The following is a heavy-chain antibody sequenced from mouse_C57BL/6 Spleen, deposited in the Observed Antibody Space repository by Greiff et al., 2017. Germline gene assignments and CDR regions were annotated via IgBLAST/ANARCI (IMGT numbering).Heavy chain of an antibody. J-gene: IGHJ1*03. D-gene: IGHD4-1*01. CDR3: ARTWDGYFDV. CDR2: ISSGSSTI. Sequence: EVKLVESGGGLVKPGGSLKLSCAASGFTFSDYGMHWVRQAPEKGLEWVAYISSGSSTIYYADTVKGRFTISRDNAKNTLFLQMTSLRSEDTAMYYCARTWDGYFDVWGTGTTVTVSS. CDR1: GFTFSDYG. V-gene: IGHV5-17*01.